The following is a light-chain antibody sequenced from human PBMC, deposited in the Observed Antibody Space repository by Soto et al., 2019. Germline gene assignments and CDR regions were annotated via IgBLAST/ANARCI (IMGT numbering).Light chain of an antibody. CDR1: SSDVGSYNI. V-gene: IGLV2-23*03. CDR3: CSYAGSSTFGVV. J-gene: IGLJ2*01. CDR2: EGS. Sequence: QSALTQPASVSGSPGQSITISCTGTSSDVGSYNIVSWYQQHPGKAPKLMIYEGSKRPSGVSNRFSGSKSGNTASLTISGLQAEDEADYYCCSYAGSSTFGVVFGGGTQLTVL.